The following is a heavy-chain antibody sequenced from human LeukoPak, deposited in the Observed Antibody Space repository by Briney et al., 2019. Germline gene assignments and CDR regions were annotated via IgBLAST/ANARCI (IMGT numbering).Heavy chain of an antibody. CDR1: GFTFSDYY. D-gene: IGHD2-2*01. CDR2: ISSSGSTI. V-gene: IGHV3-11*04. CDR3: ARSILPAANAIDY. J-gene: IGHJ4*02. Sequence: GGSLRLSCAASGFTFSDYYMNWIRQAPGKGLEWISYISSSGSTISYADSVTGRFTVSRDNAKNSLYLQMNSLRAEDTAVYYCARSILPAANAIDYWGQGTLVTVSS.